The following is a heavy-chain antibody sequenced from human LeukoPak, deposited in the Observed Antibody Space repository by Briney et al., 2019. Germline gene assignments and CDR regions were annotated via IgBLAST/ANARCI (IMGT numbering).Heavy chain of an antibody. Sequence: ASVKLSCKASGYTFTSYGISWVRQAPGQGLERMGRISAYDGNTNYAQKLQGRVTMTRDNSRNTPYMELKSLRADDTAVNYCARHVSAADCCGGCRFDYWGQGALVTVPS. CDR2: ISAYDGNT. V-gene: IGHV1-18*04. J-gene: IGHJ4*02. CDR3: ARHVSAADCCGGCRFDY. CDR1: GYTFTSYG. D-gene: IGHD2-21*01.